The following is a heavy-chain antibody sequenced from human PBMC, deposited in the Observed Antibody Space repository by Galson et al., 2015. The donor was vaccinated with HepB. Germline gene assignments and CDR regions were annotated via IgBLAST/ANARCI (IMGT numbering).Heavy chain of an antibody. Sequence: SVKVSCKASGYTFTSYAMNWVRQAPGQGLEWMGWINTNTGNPTYAQGFTGRFVFSLDTSVSTAYLQISSLKAEDTAVYYCARDRGFNYYDSSGYYKWSFDYWGQGTLVTVSS. CDR3: ARDRGFNYYDSSGYYKWSFDY. J-gene: IGHJ4*02. D-gene: IGHD3-22*01. CDR2: INTNTGNP. CDR1: GYTFTSYA. V-gene: IGHV7-4-1*02.